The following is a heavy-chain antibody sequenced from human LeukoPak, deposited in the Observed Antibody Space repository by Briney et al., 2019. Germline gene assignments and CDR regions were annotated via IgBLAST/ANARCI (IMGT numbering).Heavy chain of an antibody. CDR2: ISWNSGSI. CDR1: GFTFDDYA. V-gene: IGHV3-9*01. CDR3: AKVGREVDY. Sequence: GRSRRLSCAASGFTFDDYAMHWVRQAPGKGLEWVSGISWNSGSIGYADSVKGRFTISRDNAKNSLYLQMNSLRAEDTALYYCAKVGREVDYWGQGTLVTVSS. J-gene: IGHJ4*02.